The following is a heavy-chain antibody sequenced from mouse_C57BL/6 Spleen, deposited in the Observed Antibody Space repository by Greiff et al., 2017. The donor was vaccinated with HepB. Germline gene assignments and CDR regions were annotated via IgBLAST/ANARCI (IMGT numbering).Heavy chain of an antibody. J-gene: IGHJ3*01. CDR2: ISYDGSN. D-gene: IGHD6-1*01. CDR1: GYSITSGYY. Sequence: EVKLQESGPGLVKPSQSLSLTCSVTGYSITSGYYWNWIRQFPGNKLEWMGYISYDGSNNYNPSLKNRISITRDTSKNQFFLKLNSVTTEDTATYYCARAASPAWFAYWGQGTLVTVSA. V-gene: IGHV3-6*01. CDR3: ARAASPAWFAY.